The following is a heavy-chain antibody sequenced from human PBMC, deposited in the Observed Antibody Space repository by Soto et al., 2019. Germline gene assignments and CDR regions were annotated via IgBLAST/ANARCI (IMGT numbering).Heavy chain of an antibody. J-gene: IGHJ4*02. CDR3: ARGQVVAAQH. D-gene: IGHD2-15*01. V-gene: IGHV4-30-2*01. Sequence: QLQLQESGSGLVKPSQTLSLTCAVSGGSISSGGYSWSWIRQPPGKGLEWIGYIYHSGSTYYNPALKSRVTISVDGSKNQFSLKLSSVPSADTAVYYCARGQVVAAQHWGQGTLVTVSS. CDR2: IYHSGST. CDR1: GGSISSGGYS.